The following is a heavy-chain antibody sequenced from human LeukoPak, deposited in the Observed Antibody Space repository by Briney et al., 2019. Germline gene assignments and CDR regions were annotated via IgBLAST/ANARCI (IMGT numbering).Heavy chain of an antibody. Sequence: SETLSLTCTVSGGSISSYYWSWIRQPAGKGLEWIGRIYTSGSTNYNPSLKSRVTMSVDTSKNQFSLKLSSVTAADTAVYYCARDNSDILTGYYRVFDYWGQGTLVTVSS. V-gene: IGHV4-4*07. CDR2: IYTSGST. CDR3: ARDNSDILTGYYRVFDY. J-gene: IGHJ4*02. CDR1: GGSISSYY. D-gene: IGHD3-9*01.